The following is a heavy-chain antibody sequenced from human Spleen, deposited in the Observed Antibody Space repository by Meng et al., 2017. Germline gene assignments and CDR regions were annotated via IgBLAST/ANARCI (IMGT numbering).Heavy chain of an antibody. Sequence: GESLKISCAASGFTFSSYEMNWVRQAPGKGLEWISYISGSGTTMHYAESVKGRFTISRDNAKNSLFLQMNSLRAEDTAVYYCAREIIGAASAFDIWGQGTLVTVSS. D-gene: IGHD2/OR15-2a*01. J-gene: IGHJ3*02. CDR3: AREIIGAASAFDI. V-gene: IGHV3-48*03. CDR2: ISGSGTTM. CDR1: GFTFSSYE.